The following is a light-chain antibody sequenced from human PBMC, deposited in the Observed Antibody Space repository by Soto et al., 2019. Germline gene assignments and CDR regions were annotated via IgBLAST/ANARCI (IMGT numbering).Light chain of an antibody. CDR1: QSVSSNY. CDR2: GAS. J-gene: IGKJ1*01. Sequence: EIVLTQSPGTLSLSPGERATLSCRASQSVSSNYLAWYQQKPGQAPRLLIYGASSRATGIPDRFSGSGSRTDFTLTISRLEPADFAVYYCQQYGTSPWTFGQGTEVEIK. CDR3: QQYGTSPWT. V-gene: IGKV3-20*01.